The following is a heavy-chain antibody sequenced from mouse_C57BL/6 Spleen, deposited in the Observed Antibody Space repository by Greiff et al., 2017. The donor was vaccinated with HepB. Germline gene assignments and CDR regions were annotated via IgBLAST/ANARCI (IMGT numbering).Heavy chain of an antibody. J-gene: IGHJ2*01. CDR2: IDPSDSYT. D-gene: IGHD1-1*01. Sequence: QVQLQQPGAELVMPGASVKLSCKASGYTFTSYWMHWVKQRPGQGLEWIGEIDPSDSYTNYNQKFKGKSTLTVDKSSSTAYMQHSSLTSEDSAVYYCARGRSYFDYWGQGTTLTVSS. V-gene: IGHV1-69*01. CDR3: ARGRSYFDY. CDR1: GYTFTSYW.